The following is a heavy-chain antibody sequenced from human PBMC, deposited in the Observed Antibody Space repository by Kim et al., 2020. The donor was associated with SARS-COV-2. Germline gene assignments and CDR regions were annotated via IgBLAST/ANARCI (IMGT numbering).Heavy chain of an antibody. Sequence: SETLSLTCAVYGGSFSGYYWSWIRQPPGKGLEWIGEINHSGSTNYNPSLKSRVTISVDTSKNQFSLKLSSVTAADTAVYYCARGRVTMVRGVTSFDYWG. CDR1: GGSFSGYY. V-gene: IGHV4-34*01. D-gene: IGHD3-10*01. J-gene: IGHJ4*01. CDR3: ARGRVTMVRGVTSFDY. CDR2: INHSGST.